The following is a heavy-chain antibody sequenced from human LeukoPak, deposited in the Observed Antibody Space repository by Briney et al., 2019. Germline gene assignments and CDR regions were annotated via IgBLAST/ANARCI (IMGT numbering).Heavy chain of an antibody. V-gene: IGHV3-23*01. CDR1: GFIVSSSY. CDR2: ISGSGDST. CDR3: AKGCTWLWFGDYYYMDV. J-gene: IGHJ6*03. Sequence: GGSLRLSCAASGFIVSSSYMSWVRQAPGKGLEWVSAISGSGDSTYYADSVKGRFTISRDNSKNTLYLQMNSLRAEDTAVYYCAKGCTWLWFGDYYYMDVWGKGTTVTVSS. D-gene: IGHD3-10*01.